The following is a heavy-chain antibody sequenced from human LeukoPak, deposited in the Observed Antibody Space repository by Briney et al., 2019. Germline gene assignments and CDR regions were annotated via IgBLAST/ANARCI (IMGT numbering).Heavy chain of an antibody. Sequence: SETLSLTCAVYGGSFSGYYWSWIRQPPGKGLEWIGEINHSGSTNYNPSLKSRVTISVDTSKNQFSLKLSSVTALDTAVYYCTGGGSYYWAPDYWGQGTLVTVSS. D-gene: IGHD1-26*01. CDR3: TGGGSYYWAPDY. CDR2: INHSGST. V-gene: IGHV4-34*01. CDR1: GGSFSGYY. J-gene: IGHJ4*02.